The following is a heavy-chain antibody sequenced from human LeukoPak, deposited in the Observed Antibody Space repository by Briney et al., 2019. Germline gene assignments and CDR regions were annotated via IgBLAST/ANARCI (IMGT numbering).Heavy chain of an antibody. J-gene: IGHJ3*02. V-gene: IGHV3-9*01. Sequence: GGSLRLSCAASGFTFDDYAMHWVRQAPGKGLEWVSGISWNSGSIGYADSVKGRFTISRDNAKNSLYLQMDSLRAEDTALYYCAKDLNHYYDSSGYPDAFDIWGQGTMVTVAS. CDR2: ISWNSGSI. CDR1: GFTFDDYA. CDR3: AKDLNHYYDSSGYPDAFDI. D-gene: IGHD3-22*01.